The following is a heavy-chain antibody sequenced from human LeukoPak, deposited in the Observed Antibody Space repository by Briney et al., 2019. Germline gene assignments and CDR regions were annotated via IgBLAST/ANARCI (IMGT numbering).Heavy chain of an antibody. D-gene: IGHD1-26*01. CDR1: GFTFSSYW. CDR2: INSDGSST. V-gene: IGHV3-74*01. Sequence: PGGSLRLSWAAAGFTFSSYWMHWVRQAPGKGLVWVSRINSDGSSTSYADSVKGRFTISRDNAKNTLYLQMNSLRAEDTAVYYCARGYSGSYHYWGQGTLVTVPS. CDR3: ARGYSGSYHY. J-gene: IGHJ4*02.